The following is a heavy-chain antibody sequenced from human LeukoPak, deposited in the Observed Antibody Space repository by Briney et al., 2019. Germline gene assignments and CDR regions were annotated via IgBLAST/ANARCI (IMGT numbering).Heavy chain of an antibody. CDR1: GFTFSGYG. CDR2: ISNTGGNT. D-gene: IGHD2-15*01. J-gene: IGHJ6*03. Sequence: PGGTLRLSCAASGFTFSGYGMSWVRQAPGKGLEWVSAISNTGGNTYYADSVKGRFTISRDNSRNTLYLQMNSLRAEDTAIYYCAKRSGGGQYYMDVWGTGTTVTVSS. CDR3: AKRSGGGQYYMDV. V-gene: IGHV3-23*01.